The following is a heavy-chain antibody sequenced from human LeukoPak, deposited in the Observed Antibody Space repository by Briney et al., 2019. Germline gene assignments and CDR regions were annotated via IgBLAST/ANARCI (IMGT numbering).Heavy chain of an antibody. CDR3: ARDPLKYWYFDL. V-gene: IGHV4-31*03. CDR1: GGSISSGGYY. J-gene: IGHJ2*01. Sequence: SETLSLTCTVSGGSISSGGYYWSWIRQHPGKGLEWIGYIYYSGITYYNPSLKSRVTISVDTSKNQFSLKLSSVTAADTAVYYCARDPLKYWYFDLWGRGTLVTVSS. CDR2: IYYSGIT.